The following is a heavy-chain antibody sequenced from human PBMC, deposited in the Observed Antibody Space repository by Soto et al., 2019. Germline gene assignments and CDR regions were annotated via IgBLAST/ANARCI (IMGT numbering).Heavy chain of an antibody. CDR3: ASDAGYSGYDYVFAY. Sequence: EVQLVESGGGLVKPGGSLRLSCAASGFTFSSYSMNWVRQAPGKGLEWVSSISSSSSYIYYADSVKGRFTISRDNAKNPLYLQMNRPRAQDTAVYYSASDAGYSGYDYVFAYWGQGTLVSVCS. CDR2: ISSSSSYI. V-gene: IGHV3-21*01. J-gene: IGHJ4*02. D-gene: IGHD5-12*01. CDR1: GFTFSSYS.